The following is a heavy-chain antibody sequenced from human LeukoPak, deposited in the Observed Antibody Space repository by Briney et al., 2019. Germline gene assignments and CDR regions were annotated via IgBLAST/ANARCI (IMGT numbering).Heavy chain of an antibody. D-gene: IGHD4-4*01. CDR1: GGSISSYY. V-gene: IGHV4-59*01. CDR2: IYYSGST. Sequence: PSETLSLTCTVSGGSISSYYWSWIRQPPGKGLERIGYIYYSGSTNYNPSLKSRVTISVDTSKNQFSLKLSSVTAADTAVYYCARSNDAFDIWGQGTMVTVSS. CDR3: ARSNDAFDI. J-gene: IGHJ3*02.